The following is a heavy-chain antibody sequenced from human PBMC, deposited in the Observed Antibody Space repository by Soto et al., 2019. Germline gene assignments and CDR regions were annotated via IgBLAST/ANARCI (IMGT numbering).Heavy chain of an antibody. D-gene: IGHD3-16*01. V-gene: IGHV3-7*01. CDR3: VCGGNFFVY. CDR2: INQDGSER. J-gene: IGHJ4*02. Sequence: EVQLVESGGGLVQPWGSLRLSCAASGFTFSTHWMTWVRQPPGKGLEWVANINQDGSERYYVDSVRGRFTISRDNAKNSLYLQMNSLRAEDKAVYYCVCGGNFFVYWGQGTLVTVSP. CDR1: GFTFSTHW.